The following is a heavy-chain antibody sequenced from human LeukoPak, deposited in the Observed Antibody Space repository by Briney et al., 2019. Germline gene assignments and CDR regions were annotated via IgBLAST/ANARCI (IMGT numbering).Heavy chain of an antibody. J-gene: IGHJ4*02. CDR3: ARDAPHGSGSYGPPYYFDY. D-gene: IGHD3-10*01. Sequence: ASVKVSCKASGGTFNSYAISWVRQAPGQGLEWMGGIIPIFRTTNYAQKFQGRVTITADESTSTAYMELSSLRSEDTAVYYCARDAPHGSGSYGPPYYFDYWGQGTLVTVSS. CDR1: GGTFNSYA. V-gene: IGHV1-69*13. CDR2: IIPIFRTT.